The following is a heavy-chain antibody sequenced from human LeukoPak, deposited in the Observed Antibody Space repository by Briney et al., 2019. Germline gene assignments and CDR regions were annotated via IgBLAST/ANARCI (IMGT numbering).Heavy chain of an antibody. D-gene: IGHD3-16*02. V-gene: IGHV4-39*01. J-gene: IGHJ4*02. CDR1: GGSISSSSYY. CDR3: ARQGHDYIWGSYRYIY. CDR2: IYYSGST. Sequence: SETLSLTCTVSGGSISSSSYYWGWIRQPPGKGLEWIGSIYYSGSTYYNPSLKSRVTISVDTSKNQFSLKLSSVTAADTAVYYCARQGHDYIWGSYRYIYWGQGTLVTVSS.